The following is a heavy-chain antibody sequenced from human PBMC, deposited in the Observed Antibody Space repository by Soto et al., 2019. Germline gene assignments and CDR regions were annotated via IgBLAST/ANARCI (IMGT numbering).Heavy chain of an antibody. D-gene: IGHD3-3*01. CDR3: AKDYHITIFGVASDY. V-gene: IGHV3-23*01. Sequence: GGSLRLSCVASGFTFSSYAMNWVRQAPRKGLEWVSGISGSGGNTYYADSVKGRFTISRDNSKNTLSLQMNSLRAEDTAVYYCAKDYHITIFGVASDYWGQGTLVTVSS. J-gene: IGHJ4*02. CDR1: GFTFSSYA. CDR2: ISGSGGNT.